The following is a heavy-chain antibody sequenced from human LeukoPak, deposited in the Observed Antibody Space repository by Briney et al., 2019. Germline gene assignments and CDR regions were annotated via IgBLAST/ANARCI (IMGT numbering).Heavy chain of an antibody. CDR1: GFYFANYA. CDR2: ISDHGGAT. CDR3: AELGITTIGGV. J-gene: IGHJ6*04. Sequence: GGSLRLSCAASGFYFANYAMSWVRQAPGKGLEWVSTISDHGGATYYADSVKGRFTISRDNAKNSLYLQMNSLRAEDTAVYYCAELGITTIGGVWGKGTTVTISS. V-gene: IGHV3-23*01. D-gene: IGHD3-10*02.